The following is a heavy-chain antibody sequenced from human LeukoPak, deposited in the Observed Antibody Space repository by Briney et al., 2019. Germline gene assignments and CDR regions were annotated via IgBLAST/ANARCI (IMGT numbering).Heavy chain of an antibody. Sequence: ASVKVSCKASGYTFTSYYMHWVRQAPGQGLEWVGIINPSGGSTSYAQKFQGRVTMTRDTSTNTVYMELSSLRSEDTAAYYCARGIEWLRYLEYWGQGTLVTVSS. V-gene: IGHV1-46*01. D-gene: IGHD5-12*01. CDR3: ARGIEWLRYLEY. J-gene: IGHJ4*02. CDR2: INPSGGST. CDR1: GYTFTSYY.